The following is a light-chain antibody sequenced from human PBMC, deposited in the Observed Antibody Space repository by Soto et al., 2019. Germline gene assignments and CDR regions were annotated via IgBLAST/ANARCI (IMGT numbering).Light chain of an antibody. Sequence: DIQMTQSPSSLSASVGDRVTITCRASQSISSYLNWYQQKPGKAPKLLIYAASSLQSGVPSRFSGRGSGTDFTLTISSLQPEDFATYYCQRSYNTPYTFGQGTKLEIK. CDR3: QRSYNTPYT. J-gene: IGKJ2*01. CDR2: AAS. CDR1: QSISSY. V-gene: IGKV1-39*01.